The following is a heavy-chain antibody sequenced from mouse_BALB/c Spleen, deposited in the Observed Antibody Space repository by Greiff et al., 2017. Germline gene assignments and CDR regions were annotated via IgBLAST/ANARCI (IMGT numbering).Heavy chain of an antibody. CDR2: ISTYYGDA. Sequence: VQLQQSGAELVRPGVSVKISCKGSGYTFTDYDMHWVKQSHAKSLEWIGVISTYYGDASYNQKFKGKATMTVDKSSSTAYMELARLTSEDSAVYFCARNYYGHFYAMDYWGQGTSVTVSS. J-gene: IGHJ4*01. CDR1: GYTFTDYD. D-gene: IGHD2-1*01. V-gene: IGHV1S137*01. CDR3: ARNYYGHFYAMDY.